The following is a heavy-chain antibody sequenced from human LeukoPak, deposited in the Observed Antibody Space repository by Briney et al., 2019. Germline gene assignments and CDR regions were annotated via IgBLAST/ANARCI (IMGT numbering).Heavy chain of an antibody. CDR2: IYSGGNT. D-gene: IGHD2-2*01. Sequence: GGSLRLSCAASGFTVSSNYMSWVRQAPGKGLEWVSVIYSGGNTYYGQSAKGRFTISRDNSKNTVYLQMNSLRAEDTAMYYCARDGPEYCSSTRCSSHYGMDVWGQGTTVTVSS. V-gene: IGHV3-53*01. J-gene: IGHJ6*02. CDR1: GFTVSSNY. CDR3: ARDGPEYCSSTRCSSHYGMDV.